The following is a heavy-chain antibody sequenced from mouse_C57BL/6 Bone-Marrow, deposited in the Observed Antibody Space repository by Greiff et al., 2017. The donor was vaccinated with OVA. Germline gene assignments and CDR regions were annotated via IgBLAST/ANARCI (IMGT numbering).Heavy chain of an antibody. CDR2: ISNLAYSI. Sequence: EVMLVESGGGLVQPGGSLKLSCAASGFTFSDYGMAWVRQAPRTGPEWVAFISNLAYSIYYADTVTGRFTISRENAKNTLYLEMSSLRSEDTAMYYCARHWGDYWGQGTSVTVSS. CDR3: ARHWGDY. J-gene: IGHJ4*01. CDR1: GFTFSDYG. D-gene: IGHD4-1*01. V-gene: IGHV5-15*01.